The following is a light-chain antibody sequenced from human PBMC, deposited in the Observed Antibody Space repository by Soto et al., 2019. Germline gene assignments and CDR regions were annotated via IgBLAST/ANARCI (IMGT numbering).Light chain of an antibody. Sequence: QSVLTQPASVSGSPGQSITISCTGTSSDVGSYNLVSWYQQHPGKAPKLMIYEVSKRPSGVSNRFSGSKSGNTASLTISGLQAEGEADYYCCSYAGSSTFVYVFGTGTKLTVL. CDR1: SSDVGSYNL. J-gene: IGLJ1*01. CDR2: EVS. CDR3: CSYAGSSTFVYV. V-gene: IGLV2-23*02.